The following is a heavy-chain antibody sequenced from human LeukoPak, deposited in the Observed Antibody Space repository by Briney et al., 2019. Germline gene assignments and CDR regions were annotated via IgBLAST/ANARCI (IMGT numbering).Heavy chain of an antibody. Sequence: SVKVSCKASGFTFTISAVQWVRQARGQRLEWIGWIVVGSGNTNYAQKFQERVTITRDMSTSTAYMELSSLRSEDTAVYYCAAGGFLEWLLLDYWGQGTLVTVSS. J-gene: IGHJ4*02. CDR2: IVVGSGNT. V-gene: IGHV1-58*01. D-gene: IGHD3-3*01. CDR1: GFTFTISA. CDR3: AAGGFLEWLLLDY.